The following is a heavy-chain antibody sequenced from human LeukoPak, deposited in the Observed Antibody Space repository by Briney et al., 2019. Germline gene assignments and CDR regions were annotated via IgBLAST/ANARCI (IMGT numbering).Heavy chain of an antibody. CDR3: ARGATFRRITWAH. J-gene: IGHJ4*02. V-gene: IGHV1-8*02. D-gene: IGHD3-16*01. CDR1: GYSFSDYD. CDR2: VNPKSGSR. Sequence: ASVKVSCKASGYSFSDYDIIWVRQAAVHGLEWVGWVNPKSGSRAFAQKFQGRLTMTSSSSITTVYMELSSLRSDDSAVYYCARGATFRRITWAHWGQGTLVTVSS.